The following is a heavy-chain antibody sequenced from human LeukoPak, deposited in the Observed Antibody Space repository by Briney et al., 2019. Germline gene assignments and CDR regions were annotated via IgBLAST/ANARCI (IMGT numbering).Heavy chain of an antibody. V-gene: IGHV3-48*03. CDR3: ARDRDGYNSQAGWFDP. J-gene: IGHJ5*02. CDR1: GFTFSSYE. Sequence: PGGSLRLSCAASGFTFSSYEMNWVRQAPGKGLEWVSYISSSGSTIYYADSVKGRFTISRDNAKNSLYLQMNSLRAEDTAVYYCARDRDGYNSQAGWFDPWGQGTLVTVSS. CDR2: ISSSGSTI. D-gene: IGHD5-24*01.